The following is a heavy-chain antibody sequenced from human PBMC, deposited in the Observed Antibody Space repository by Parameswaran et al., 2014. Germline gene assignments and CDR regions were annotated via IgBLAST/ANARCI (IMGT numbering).Heavy chain of an antibody. V-gene: IGHV4-39*07. Sequence: WIRQPPGKGLEWIGSIYYSGSTHYNPSLKSRVTISVDTSKNQFSLKLSSVTAADTAVYYCARSNSFYDSSGYYFHWGQGTLVTVSS. D-gene: IGHD3-22*01. CDR3: ARSNSFYDSSGYYFH. CDR2: IYYSGST. J-gene: IGHJ4*02.